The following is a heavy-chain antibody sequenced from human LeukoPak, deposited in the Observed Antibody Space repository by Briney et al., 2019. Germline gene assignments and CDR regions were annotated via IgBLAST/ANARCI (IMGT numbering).Heavy chain of an antibody. J-gene: IGHJ4*02. Sequence: SQTLSLTCAISGDTVSSKSAAWNWIRQSPSRGLEWLGRTFYRSKWKNDYAASVRSRITINPDTSKNQFSLQLYSVTPEDTAIYYCARTNSGYVDYWGQGTQVTVSS. CDR3: ARTNSGYVDY. D-gene: IGHD6-19*01. CDR1: GDTVSSKSAA. V-gene: IGHV6-1*01. CDR2: TFYRSKWKN.